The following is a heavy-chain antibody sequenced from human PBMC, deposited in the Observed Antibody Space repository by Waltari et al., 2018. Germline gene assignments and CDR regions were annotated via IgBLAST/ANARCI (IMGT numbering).Heavy chain of an antibody. J-gene: IGHJ5*02. CDR2: INHRGST. Sequence: QVQLQQWGAGLLKPSETLSLTCAVYGGSFSGYYWSWIRQPPGKGLEWIGVINHRGSTTYVPSSQSPVTISVDTSQNQFSLSLSSVTAADTAVYYCARGEIAVAGFNPWGQGTLVTFSS. CDR1: GGSFSGYY. CDR3: ARGEIAVAGFNP. V-gene: IGHV4-34*01. D-gene: IGHD6-19*01.